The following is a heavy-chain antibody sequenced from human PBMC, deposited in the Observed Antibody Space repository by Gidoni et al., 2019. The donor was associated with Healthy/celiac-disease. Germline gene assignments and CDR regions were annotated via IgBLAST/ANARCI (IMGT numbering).Heavy chain of an antibody. Sequence: EVQLLESGGGLVQPGGSLRLSCAASGFTFSRYALSWVRQAPGKGLECVSAISGSCGSTYYADSVKGRFTISRDNSKNTLYLQMNSLRAEDTAVYYCAKDADVYGSGSYSAPPEYYFDYWGQGTLVTVSS. D-gene: IGHD3-10*01. CDR2: ISGSCGST. CDR1: GFTFSRYA. V-gene: IGHV3-23*01. CDR3: AKDADVYGSGSYSAPPEYYFDY. J-gene: IGHJ4*02.